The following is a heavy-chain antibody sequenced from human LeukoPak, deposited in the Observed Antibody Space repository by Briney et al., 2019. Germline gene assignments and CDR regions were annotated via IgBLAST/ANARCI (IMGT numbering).Heavy chain of an antibody. CDR1: GGSISSSSYY. CDR2: IYYSGST. D-gene: IGHD3-22*01. CDR3: ARSGYYYDSSGYPIPYAFDI. V-gene: IGHV4-39*07. Sequence: SETLSLTCTVSGGSISSSSYYWGWIRQPPGKGLEWIGSIYYSGSTYYNPSLKSRVTISVDTSKNQFSLKLSSVTAADTAVYYCARSGYYYDSSGYPIPYAFDIWGQGTMVTVPS. J-gene: IGHJ3*02.